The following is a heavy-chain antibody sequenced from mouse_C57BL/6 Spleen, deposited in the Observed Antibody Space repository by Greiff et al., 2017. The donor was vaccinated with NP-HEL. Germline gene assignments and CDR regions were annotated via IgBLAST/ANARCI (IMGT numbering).Heavy chain of an antibody. CDR3: ARNYYGSSYPAWFAY. CDR2: IWSGGST. V-gene: IGHV2-2*01. J-gene: IGHJ3*01. D-gene: IGHD1-1*01. CDR1: GFSLTSYG. Sequence: QVQLQQSGPGLVQPSQSLSITCTVSGFSLTSYGVHWVRQSPGKGLEWLGVIWSGGSTDYNAAFISRLSISKDNSKSQVFFKMNSLQADDTAIYYCARNYYGSSYPAWFAYWGQGTLVTVSA.